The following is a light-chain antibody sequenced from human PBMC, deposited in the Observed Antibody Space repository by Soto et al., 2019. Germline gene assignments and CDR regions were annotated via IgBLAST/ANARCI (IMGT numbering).Light chain of an antibody. V-gene: IGKV3-11*01. CDR3: RQRYNWPPT. CDR1: QSIGNS. Sequence: TVLTQSPATLSLSPGERATLSCKASQSIGNSLGWFQQKPGQAPRLLIDDAFNRATGIPARFTGSGSGSDFTLNISSLEPEDFGVYYCRQRYNWPPTFGGGTKVEIK. J-gene: IGKJ4*01. CDR2: DAF.